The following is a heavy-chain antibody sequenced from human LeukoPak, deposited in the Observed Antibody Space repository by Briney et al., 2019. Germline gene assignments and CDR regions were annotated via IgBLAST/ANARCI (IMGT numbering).Heavy chain of an antibody. V-gene: IGHV3-48*01. CDR1: GFTFSSYS. J-gene: IGHJ4*02. Sequence: GGSLRLSCAASGFTFSSYSMNWVRQAPGKGLEWVSYISSSSSTIYYADSVKGRFTISRDNAKNSLYLQMNSLRAEDTAVYYCASYGDYVSGYFDYWGQGTLATVSS. CDR2: ISSSSSTI. D-gene: IGHD4-17*01. CDR3: ASYGDYVSGYFDY.